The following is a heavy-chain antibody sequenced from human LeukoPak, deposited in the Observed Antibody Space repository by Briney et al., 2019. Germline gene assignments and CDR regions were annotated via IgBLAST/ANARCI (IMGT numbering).Heavy chain of an antibody. CDR1: GGTFSSYA. Sequence: ASVKVSCKASGGTFSSYAISWVRQATGQGLEWMGWMNPNSGNTGYAQKFQGRVTITRNTSISTAYMELSSLRPEDTAVYYCARGGPDLPFAYWGKGTLVTVSS. CDR3: ARGGPDLPFAY. J-gene: IGHJ4*02. CDR2: MNPNSGNT. D-gene: IGHD2-21*01. V-gene: IGHV1-8*03.